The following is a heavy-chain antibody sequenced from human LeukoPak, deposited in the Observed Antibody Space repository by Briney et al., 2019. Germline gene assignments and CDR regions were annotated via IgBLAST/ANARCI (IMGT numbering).Heavy chain of an antibody. J-gene: IGHJ5*02. CDR2: TFYRSKWYN. D-gene: IGHD6-13*01. Sequence: SQTLSLTCAISGDSVSSNSVSWHWIRQSPSRGLKWLGRTFYRSKWYNDYAVSVESRISINPDTSKNQFSLHLNSVTPDDTAVYYCARGAAADPYNWFDPWGQGTQVTVPS. CDR3: ARGAAADPYNWFDP. V-gene: IGHV6-1*01. CDR1: GDSVSSNSVS.